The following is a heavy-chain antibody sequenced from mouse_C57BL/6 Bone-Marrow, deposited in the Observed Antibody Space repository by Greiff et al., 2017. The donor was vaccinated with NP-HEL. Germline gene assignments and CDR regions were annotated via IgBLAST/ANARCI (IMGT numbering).Heavy chain of an antibody. V-gene: IGHV1-82*01. CDR2: IYPGDGDT. J-gene: IGHJ2*01. Sequence: VQLQQSGPELVKPGASVKISCKASGYAFSSSWMNWVKQRPGKGLEWIGRIYPGDGDTNYNGKFKGKATLTADKSSSTAYMQLSSLTSEDSAVYFCARGEDPPYWGQGTTLTVSS. CDR3: ARGEDPPY. CDR1: GYAFSSSW.